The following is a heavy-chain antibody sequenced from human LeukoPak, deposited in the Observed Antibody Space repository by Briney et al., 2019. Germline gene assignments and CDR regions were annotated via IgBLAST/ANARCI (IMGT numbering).Heavy chain of an antibody. CDR3: ARAPITIFGVVDFNWFDP. V-gene: IGHV1-2*02. Sequence: ASVKVSCKASGYTFTGYYMHWVRQAPGQGLEWMGWINPNSGGTNYAQKFQGRVTMTRDTSISTACMELSRLRSDDTAVYYCARAPITIFGVVDFNWFDPWGQGTLVTVSS. D-gene: IGHD3-3*01. J-gene: IGHJ5*02. CDR2: INPNSGGT. CDR1: GYTFTGYY.